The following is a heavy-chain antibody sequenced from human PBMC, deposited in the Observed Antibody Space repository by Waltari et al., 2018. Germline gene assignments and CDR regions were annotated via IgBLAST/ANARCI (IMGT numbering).Heavy chain of an antibody. Sequence: EVQLVESGGGSVQSGGSLSFSGGGPGFSCSIYAMSWVRQAPGKGLEWVSSITGDGDNTYDADSVRGRFTISRDNSKNTLSLQMTSLRAEDTATYYCAKVPYNDFWTGYFFFDLWGQGTLVSVSS. J-gene: IGHJ4*02. CDR2: ITGDGDNT. CDR1: GFSCSIYA. V-gene: IGHV3-23*04. CDR3: AKVPYNDFWTGYFFFDL. D-gene: IGHD3-3*01.